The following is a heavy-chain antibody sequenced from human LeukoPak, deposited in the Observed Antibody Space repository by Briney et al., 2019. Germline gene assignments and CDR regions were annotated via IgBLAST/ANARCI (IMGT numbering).Heavy chain of an antibody. Sequence: ASVEVSCKASGYTFTSSGISWVRQAPGQGLEWMGWISAYNGHTNYAQKLQGRVTMTTDTSTSTAYMELRSLRSDDTAVYYCARGGRWELPRPYAFDIWGQGTMVTVSS. CDR1: GYTFTSSG. J-gene: IGHJ3*02. CDR2: ISAYNGHT. D-gene: IGHD1-26*01. CDR3: ARGGRWELPRPYAFDI. V-gene: IGHV1-18*01.